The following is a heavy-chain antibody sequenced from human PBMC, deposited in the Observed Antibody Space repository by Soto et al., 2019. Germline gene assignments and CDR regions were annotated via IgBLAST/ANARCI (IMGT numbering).Heavy chain of an antibody. CDR2: IYATGTT. CDR3: GRDGTMTLRDWFDP. D-gene: IGHD1-1*01. Sequence: PSETLSLTCTVSGASISGFYWSWIRKPAGKGLEWIGRIYATGTTNYNPSLKSRVMMSVDTSKKQFSLKLRSVTAAATAVCYCGRDGTMTLRDWFDPWGQGILVTVSS. CDR1: GASISGFY. V-gene: IGHV4-4*07. J-gene: IGHJ5*02.